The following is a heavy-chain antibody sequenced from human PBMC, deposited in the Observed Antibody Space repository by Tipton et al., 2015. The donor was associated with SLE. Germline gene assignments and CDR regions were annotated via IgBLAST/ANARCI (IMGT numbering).Heavy chain of an antibody. CDR2: IYYSGSS. Sequence: TLSLTCTVSGGSISSYWWNWIRQPPGKGLEWIGHIYYSGSSNHNPSLKSRVTILVDTSKNQFSLKLSSVTAADTAVYYCARARVNTVDSGSLYFDLWGRGTLVTVSS. V-gene: IGHV4-59*01. CDR3: ARARVNTVDSGSLYFDL. CDR1: GGSISSYW. J-gene: IGHJ2*01. D-gene: IGHD1-26*01.